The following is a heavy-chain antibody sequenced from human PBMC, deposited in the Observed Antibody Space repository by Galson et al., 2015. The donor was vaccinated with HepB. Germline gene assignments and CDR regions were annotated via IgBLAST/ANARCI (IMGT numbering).Heavy chain of an antibody. CDR2: ISAYNGNT. CDR3: ARDGVRYQLLTGFIDYYMDV. D-gene: IGHD2-2*01. Sequence: SVKVSCKASGYTFTSYGISWVRQAPGQGLEWMGWISAYNGNTNYAQKLQGRVTMTTDTSTSTAYMELRSLRSDDTAVYYCARDGVRYQLLTGFIDYYMDVWGKGTTVTVSS. CDR1: GYTFTSYG. J-gene: IGHJ6*03. V-gene: IGHV1-18*01.